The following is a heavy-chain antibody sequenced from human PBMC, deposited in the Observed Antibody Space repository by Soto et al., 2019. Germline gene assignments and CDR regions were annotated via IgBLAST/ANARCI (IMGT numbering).Heavy chain of an antibody. J-gene: IGHJ6*02. V-gene: IGHV4-39*01. Sequence: SETLSLTCTVSGGSISSSSYYWGWIRQPPGKGLEWFGSIYYSGSTYYNPSLKSRVTISVDTSKNQFSLRLSSVTAADTAVYYCARAILYYYGSGSYYKSFYYYYGMDVWGQGTTVT. CDR1: GGSISSSSYY. CDR2: IYYSGST. CDR3: ARAILYYYGSGSYYKSFYYYYGMDV. D-gene: IGHD3-10*01.